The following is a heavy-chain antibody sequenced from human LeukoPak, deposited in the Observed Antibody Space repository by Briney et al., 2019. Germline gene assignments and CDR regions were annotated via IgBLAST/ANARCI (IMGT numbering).Heavy chain of an antibody. Sequence: ASVKVSCKASGYIFTNYDINWVRQATGQGLEWMGWMNPDSGNRSCAQKFQGRLTMTRDTSITTAYMELSSLTSDDTAMYYCVRSTMGVRRISDFWGQGSLVTVSS. CDR2: MNPDSGNR. J-gene: IGHJ4*02. CDR1: GYIFTNYD. V-gene: IGHV1-8*01. CDR3: VRSTMGVRRISDF. D-gene: IGHD3-10*01.